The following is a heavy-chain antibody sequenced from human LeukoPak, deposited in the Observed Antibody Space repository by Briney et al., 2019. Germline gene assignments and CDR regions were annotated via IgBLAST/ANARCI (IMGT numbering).Heavy chain of an antibody. V-gene: IGHV3-53*01. CDR2: LRKVGTT. D-gene: IGHD3-16*01. Sequence: GGSLRLSCATSGFTVSSRYMSWIRQAPGKGLEWVAVLRKVGTTFYTDSVKGRITISRDTSKNTLNLQMNSLRAEDTAVYYCAREGEKGDGHNHGLDYWGQGTLVTVSS. CDR1: GFTVSSRY. J-gene: IGHJ4*02. CDR3: AREGEKGDGHNHGLDY.